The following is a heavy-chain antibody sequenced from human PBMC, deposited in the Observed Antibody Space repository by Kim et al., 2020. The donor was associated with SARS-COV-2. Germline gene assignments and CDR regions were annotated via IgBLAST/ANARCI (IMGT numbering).Heavy chain of an antibody. D-gene: IGHD6-13*01. V-gene: IGHV3-23*01. Sequence: VKGRFTISRDNSKRTLYLQRNSLRAEDTAVYYCAKDFVYSSSWYEDPFDYWGQGTLVTVSS. J-gene: IGHJ4*02. CDR3: AKDFVYSSSWYEDPFDY.